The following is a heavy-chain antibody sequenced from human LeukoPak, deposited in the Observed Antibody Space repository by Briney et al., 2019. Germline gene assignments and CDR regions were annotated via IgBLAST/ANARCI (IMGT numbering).Heavy chain of an antibody. Sequence: ASVKVSCKASGYTFTSYGISWVRHAPGQGLEWMGWFSAYNGNTNYAQKLQGRVTMTTDTSTSTAYMELRSLRSDDTAVYYCARLLYDFWSGYSENWFDPWGQGTLVTVSS. D-gene: IGHD3-3*01. CDR2: FSAYNGNT. CDR1: GYTFTSYG. J-gene: IGHJ5*02. V-gene: IGHV1-18*01. CDR3: ARLLYDFWSGYSENWFDP.